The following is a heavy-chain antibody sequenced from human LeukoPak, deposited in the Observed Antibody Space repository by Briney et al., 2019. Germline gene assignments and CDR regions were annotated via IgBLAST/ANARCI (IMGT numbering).Heavy chain of an antibody. CDR3: ARGYCSSTSCYFDS. V-gene: IGHV3-21*01. D-gene: IGHD2-2*01. Sequence: GGSLRLSCAASGFTSSDYNMNWVRQAPGKGLEWVSSISSSSNYIYYADSVKGRFTISRDNAKNSLYVQVNSLRAEDTAVYYCARGYCSSTSCYFDSWGLGTLVTVSS. J-gene: IGHJ4*02. CDR2: ISSSSNYI. CDR1: GFTSSDYN.